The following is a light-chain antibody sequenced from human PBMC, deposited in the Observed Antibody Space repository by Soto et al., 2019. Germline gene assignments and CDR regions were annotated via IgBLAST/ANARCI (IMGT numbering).Light chain of an antibody. V-gene: IGKV3-11*01. CDR2: DAS. J-gene: IGKJ1*01. CDR1: RSVSSY. CDR3: QRRSNWSTT. Sequence: EIVLTQSPATLSLSPGERATLSCRASRSVSSYLAWYQQKPGQPPRLLIYDASNRATGIPARFSGSGSGTDFTLTISRLEPENFAVYYCQRRSNWSTTFGQGTKVDIK.